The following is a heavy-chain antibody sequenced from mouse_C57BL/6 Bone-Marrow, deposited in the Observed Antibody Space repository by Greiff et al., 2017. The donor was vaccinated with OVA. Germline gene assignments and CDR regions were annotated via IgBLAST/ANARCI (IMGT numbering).Heavy chain of an antibody. D-gene: IGHD1-1*01. V-gene: IGHV1-22*01. CDR3: ARGGGTVVARYFDV. J-gene: IGHJ1*03. CDR1: GYTFTDYN. Sequence: VQLQQSGPELVKPGASVKMSCKASGYTFTDYNMHWVKQSPGKSLEWIGYINPNNGGTSYNQKFKGKATLTGNKSSSTAYMELRSLTSEDSAVYYCARGGGTVVARYFDVWGTGTTVTVSS. CDR2: INPNNGGT.